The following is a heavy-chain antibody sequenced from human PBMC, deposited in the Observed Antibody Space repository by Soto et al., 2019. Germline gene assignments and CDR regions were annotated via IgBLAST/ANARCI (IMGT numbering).Heavy chain of an antibody. J-gene: IGHJ5*02. V-gene: IGHV4-59*01. CDR1: DGSIRSYY. CDR3: AREDSSWFDP. CDR2: IYHSGTT. Sequence: SETLSLTCTVSDGSIRSYYWSWIRQSPGKGLEWIGYIYHSGTTSYNPSLKSRVTISINTSKNQFSLKLNSVTAADTAVYYCAREDSSWFDPWGQGTLVTVSS.